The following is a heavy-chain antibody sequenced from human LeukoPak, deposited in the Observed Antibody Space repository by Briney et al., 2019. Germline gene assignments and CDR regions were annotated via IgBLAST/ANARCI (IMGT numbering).Heavy chain of an antibody. CDR3: TATRDKYVWGSYLSDH. CDR2: INWGGGST. J-gene: IGHJ4*02. V-gene: IGHV3-43D*04. D-gene: IGHD3-16*02. Sequence: QAGGSLRLSCAASGFTFDDYAMHWVRQAPGKCLEWVSFINWGGGSTYYADSVKGRFTISRDNSKNSLYLQMNSLRAEDTALYYCTATRDKYVWGSYLSDHWGQGTLVTVSS. CDR1: GFTFDDYA.